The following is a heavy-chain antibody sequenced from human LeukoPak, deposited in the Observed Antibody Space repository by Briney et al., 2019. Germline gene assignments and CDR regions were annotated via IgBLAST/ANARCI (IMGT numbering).Heavy chain of an antibody. J-gene: IGHJ4*02. Sequence: GGSLRLSCEASGFTFSSYWMSWVRQAPGKGLEWVANIKTDGSEKYYVDSVKGRFTITRDNAKNSLYLQMNSLRAEDTAVYYCARDCGYSYGNDYWGQGTLVTVSS. CDR1: GFTFSSYW. CDR3: ARDCGYSYGNDY. CDR2: IKTDGSEK. D-gene: IGHD5-18*01. V-gene: IGHV3-7*01.